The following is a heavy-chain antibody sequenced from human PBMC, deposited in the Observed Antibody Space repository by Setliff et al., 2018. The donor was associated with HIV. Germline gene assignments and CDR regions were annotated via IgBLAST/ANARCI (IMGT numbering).Heavy chain of an antibody. Sequence: SETLSLTCTVSGGSISSSSNWWSWVRQPPGKGLEWIGEIYHSGSTYYNPSLRSRVTISVDTSKNQFSLKLSSVTAADTAVYYCARDAPTVYANGWFDPWGQGTLVTVSS. CDR1: GGSISSSSNW. D-gene: IGHD2-8*01. CDR3: ARDAPTVYANGWFDP. V-gene: IGHV4-4*02. J-gene: IGHJ5*02. CDR2: IYHSGST.